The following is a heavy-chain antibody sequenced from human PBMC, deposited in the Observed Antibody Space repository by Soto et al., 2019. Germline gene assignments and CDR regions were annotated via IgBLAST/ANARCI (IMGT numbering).Heavy chain of an antibody. Sequence: QVHLAESGGDVVQPGTSLRLSCSASGFTFGPYSMHWVRQPPGKGLEWVAFISSDIITTNYADSVRGRFSISSDNYRNTVYLQINSLRPEDTAIYFCARGRRYASSSIDSWGQGTLVTVSS. CDR2: ISSDIITT. J-gene: IGHJ4*02. CDR3: ARGRRYASSSIDS. V-gene: IGHV3-30-3*01. CDR1: GFTFGPYS. D-gene: IGHD6-6*01.